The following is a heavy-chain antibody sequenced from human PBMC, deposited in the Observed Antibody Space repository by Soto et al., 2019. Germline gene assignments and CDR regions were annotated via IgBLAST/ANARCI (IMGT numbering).Heavy chain of an antibody. CDR2: IYYSGST. CDR3: ARVIAVAGFSDWFDP. J-gene: IGHJ5*02. Sequence: QVQLQESGPGLVKPSQTLSLTCTVSGGSISSGGYYWSWIRQHPGKGLEWIGYIYYSGSTYYNPSLKSRVTISVDTSKNQFSLKLSSVTAADTAVYYCARVIAVAGFSDWFDPWGQGTLLTVSS. V-gene: IGHV4-31*03. CDR1: GGSISSGGYY. D-gene: IGHD6-19*01.